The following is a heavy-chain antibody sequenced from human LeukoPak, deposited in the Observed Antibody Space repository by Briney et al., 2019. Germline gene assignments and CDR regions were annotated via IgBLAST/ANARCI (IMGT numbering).Heavy chain of an antibody. J-gene: IGHJ4*02. CDR3: ARDRGGDSGYFDY. D-gene: IGHD2-21*02. CDR1: GYTFTSYD. V-gene: IGHV1-69*04. CDR2: IIPILGIA. Sequence: SVKVSCKASGYTFTSYDINWVRQAPGQGLEWMGRIIPILGIANYAQKFQGRVTITADKSTSTAYMELSSLRSEDTAVYYCARDRGGDSGYFDYWGQGTLVTVSS.